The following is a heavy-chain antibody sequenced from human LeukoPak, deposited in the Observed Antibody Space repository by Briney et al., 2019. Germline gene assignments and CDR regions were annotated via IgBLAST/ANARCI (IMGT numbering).Heavy chain of an antibody. CDR3: ARAYTGGSVDY. V-gene: IGHV3-11*01. D-gene: IGHD2-2*02. CDR1: GFTFSDYY. Sequence: GGSLRLSCAASGFTFSDYYMSWIRQAPXXXLEWVSYISSSGSTIYYADSVKGRFTISRDNAKNSLYLQMNSLRAEDTAVYYCARAYTGGSVDYWGQGTLVTVSS. CDR2: ISSSGSTI. J-gene: IGHJ4*02.